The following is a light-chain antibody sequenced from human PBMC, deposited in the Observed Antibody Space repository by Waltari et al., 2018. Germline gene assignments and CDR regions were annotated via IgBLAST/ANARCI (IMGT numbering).Light chain of an antibody. J-gene: IGKJ3*01. CDR2: GAS. CDR1: QGITKW. Sequence: DIQMTQSPSPVSASVGDKVTFTCRASQGITKWLAWYQQKPGRAPNLLISGASTLHSVVSPRFSGSGSGTEFTLTISDLQPEDVAIYYCQQANSFPITFGPGTRVDLK. CDR3: QQANSFPIT. V-gene: IGKV1-12*01.